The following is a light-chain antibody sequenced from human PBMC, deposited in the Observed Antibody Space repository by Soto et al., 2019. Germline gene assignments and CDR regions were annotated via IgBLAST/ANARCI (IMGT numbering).Light chain of an antibody. Sequence: DIVLTQSPATLSLSPGERATLSCRASQSVSTYLAWYQQKPGQAPRLLIYDASNRATGIPARFSGSGSGTDFNLTISSLEPEDFAVYYCQQRTNWPRTFGPGTKVEIK. J-gene: IGKJ1*01. CDR2: DAS. V-gene: IGKV3-11*01. CDR1: QSVSTY. CDR3: QQRTNWPRT.